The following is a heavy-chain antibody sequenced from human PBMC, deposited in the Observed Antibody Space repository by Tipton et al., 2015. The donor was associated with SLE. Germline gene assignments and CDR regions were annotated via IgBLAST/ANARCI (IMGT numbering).Heavy chain of an antibody. J-gene: IGHJ5*02. CDR2: IHTSGGT. CDR3: ARDKNLNWFDP. Sequence: TLSLTCTLSGDSISSGSYFWTWIRQPAGKGLEWLGRIHTSGGTSYNPSLEGRVTISMDTSKNQFSLKLNSVTAADTAVYYCARDKNLNWFDPWGQGTLITVSS. CDR1: GDSISSGSYF. V-gene: IGHV4-61*02.